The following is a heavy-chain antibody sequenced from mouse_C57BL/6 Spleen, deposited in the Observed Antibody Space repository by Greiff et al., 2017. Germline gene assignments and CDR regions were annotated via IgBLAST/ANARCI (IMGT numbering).Heavy chain of an antibody. Sequence: DVKLVESGGDLVKPGGSLKLSCAASGFTFSSYGMSWVRQTPDKRLEWVATISSGGSYTYYPDSVKGRFTISRDNAKNTLYLQMSSLKSEDTAMYYCARDGDYYGSSYWYFDVWGTGTTVTVSS. J-gene: IGHJ1*03. D-gene: IGHD1-1*01. CDR2: ISSGGSYT. CDR3: ARDGDYYGSSYWYFDV. V-gene: IGHV5-6*02. CDR1: GFTFSSYG.